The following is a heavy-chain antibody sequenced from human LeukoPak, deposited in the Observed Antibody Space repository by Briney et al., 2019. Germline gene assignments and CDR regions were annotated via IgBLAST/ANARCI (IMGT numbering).Heavy chain of an antibody. Sequence: KPSETLSLTCTVSGDSISSYYWSWLRQPPGKGLEGVGYIYYRGSTNYNPSLKSRVTISVDTSKNQFSLKLSSVTAADTAVYYCARDHSGSERAGYYYYGMDVWGQGTTVTVSS. V-gene: IGHV4-59*01. D-gene: IGHD1-26*01. CDR3: ARDHSGSERAGYYYYGMDV. CDR2: IYYRGST. J-gene: IGHJ6*02. CDR1: GDSISSYY.